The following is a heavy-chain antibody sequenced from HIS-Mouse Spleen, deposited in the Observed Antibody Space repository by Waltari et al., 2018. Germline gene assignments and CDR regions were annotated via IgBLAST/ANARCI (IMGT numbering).Heavy chain of an antibody. Sequence: QVQLVESGGGVVQPGRSLRLSCAASGFTFSSYGMHWVRQAPGKGLEWVAVISYDGSNKYYADSVKGRFTISRDNSKSTLYLQMNSLRAEDTAVYYCAKDQDSLGYWGQGTLVTVSS. J-gene: IGHJ4*02. V-gene: IGHV3-30*18. CDR1: GFTFSSYG. D-gene: IGHD2-15*01. CDR3: AKDQDSLGY. CDR2: ISYDGSNK.